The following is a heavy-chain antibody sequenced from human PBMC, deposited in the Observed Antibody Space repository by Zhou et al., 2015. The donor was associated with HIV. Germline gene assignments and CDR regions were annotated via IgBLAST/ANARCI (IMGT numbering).Heavy chain of an antibody. V-gene: IGHV1-18*01. Sequence: QVQLVQSGAEVKKPGSSVKVSCKASGYTFTSYGISWVRQAPGQGLEWMGWISAYNGNTNYAQKLQGRVTMTTDTSTSTAYMELRSLRSDDTAVYYCARDLDGTGPVWVRGSYYTSRPYYYYGMDVVGPKGPRSPSP. CDR3: ARDLDGTGPVWVRGSYYTSRPYYYYGMDV. CDR2: ISAYNGNT. CDR1: GYTFTSYG. J-gene: IGHJ6*02. D-gene: IGHD3-10*01.